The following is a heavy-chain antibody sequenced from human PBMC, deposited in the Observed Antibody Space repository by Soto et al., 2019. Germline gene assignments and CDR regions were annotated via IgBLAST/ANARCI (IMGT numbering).Heavy chain of an antibody. CDR2: IIPILGIA. J-gene: IGHJ4*02. Sequence: SVKVSCKASGGTFSSYTISWVRQAPGQGLEWMGRIIPILGIANYAQKFQGRVTITADKSTSTAYMELSSLRSEDTAVYYCAGGAVAGTAVTDYWGQGTLVTVSS. V-gene: IGHV1-69*02. CDR3: AGGAVAGTAVTDY. CDR1: GGTFSSYT. D-gene: IGHD6-19*01.